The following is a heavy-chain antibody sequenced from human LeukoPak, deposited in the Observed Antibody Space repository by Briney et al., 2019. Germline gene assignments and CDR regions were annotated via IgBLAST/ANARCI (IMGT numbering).Heavy chain of an antibody. J-gene: IGHJ4*02. Sequence: GASVKVSCKASGYTFTSHYMHWVRQAPGQGLEWMGIINPSGGSTSYAQKFQGRVTMTRDMSTSTVYMELSSLRSEDTAVYYCARPLPDSSGYYLPYFDYWGQGTLVTVSS. CDR3: ARPLPDSSGYYLPYFDY. D-gene: IGHD3-22*01. CDR1: GYTFTSHY. V-gene: IGHV1-46*01. CDR2: INPSGGST.